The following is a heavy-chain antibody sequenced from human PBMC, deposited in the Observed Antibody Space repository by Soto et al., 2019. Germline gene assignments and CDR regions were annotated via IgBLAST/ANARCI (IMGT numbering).Heavy chain of an antibody. V-gene: IGHV1-69*01. J-gene: IGHJ6*02. CDR3: ARDKVAGYYYYGMDV. CDR1: GGTVSRYA. D-gene: IGHD6-19*01. Sequence: ASLKFSCTSSGGTVSRYAISWVRQAPGQGLEWMGGIIPIFGTANYAQKFQGRVTITADESTSTAYMELSSLRSEDTAVYYCARDKVAGYYYYGMDVWGQGTTVTVSS. CDR2: IIPIFGTA.